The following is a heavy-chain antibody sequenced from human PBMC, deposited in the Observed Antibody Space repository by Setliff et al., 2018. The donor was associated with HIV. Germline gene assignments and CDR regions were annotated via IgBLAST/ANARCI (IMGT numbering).Heavy chain of an antibody. CDR1: GGSASNSRYY. D-gene: IGHD3-16*02. V-gene: IGHV4-39*07. CDR2: IYYNEKT. CDR3: ARHNVITYGGLIYDYLYYGLDV. Sequence: SETLSLTCTVSGGSASNSRYYWAWIRQPPGKGLEYIGSIYYNEKTYYSPSLKSRVTISLDTSKNEISLKVTSVTAADTAVYYCARHNVITYGGLIYDYLYYGLDVWGRGTPVTVSS. J-gene: IGHJ6*02.